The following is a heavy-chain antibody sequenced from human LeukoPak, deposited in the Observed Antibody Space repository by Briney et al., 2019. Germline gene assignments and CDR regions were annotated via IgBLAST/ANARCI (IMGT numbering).Heavy chain of an antibody. CDR1: GFTFSSYG. CDR2: ISGSGGST. CDR3: AKDGGSYHYYFDY. D-gene: IGHD1-26*01. J-gene: IGHJ4*02. V-gene: IGHV3-23*01. Sequence: GGSLRLSCAASGFTFSSYGMSWVRQAPGKGLEWVSAISGSGGSTYYADSVKGRFTISRDNSKNTLYLQMNSLRAEDTAVYYCAKDGGSYHYYFDYWGQGTLVTVSS.